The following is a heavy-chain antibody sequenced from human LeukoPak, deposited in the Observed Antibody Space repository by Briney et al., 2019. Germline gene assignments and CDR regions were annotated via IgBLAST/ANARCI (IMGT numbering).Heavy chain of an antibody. Sequence: GGSLRLSCAASGFTVSNNYMTWVRQPPGKGLEWVSSISSSSSYIYYADSVKGRFTISRDNAKNSLYLQMNSLRAEDTAVYYCARGGAWYTLSPGAFDIWGQGTMVTVSS. V-gene: IGHV3-21*01. CDR3: ARGGAWYTLSPGAFDI. CDR1: GFTVSNNY. D-gene: IGHD1-26*01. J-gene: IGHJ3*02. CDR2: ISSSSSYI.